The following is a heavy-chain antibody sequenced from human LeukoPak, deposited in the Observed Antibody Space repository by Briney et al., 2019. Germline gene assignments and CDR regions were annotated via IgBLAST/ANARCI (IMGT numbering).Heavy chain of an antibody. CDR2: INPNSGGT. D-gene: IGHD2-15*01. J-gene: IGHJ5*02. Sequence: ASVKVSCKASGSSFTGYYMHWVRQAPGQGLAWMGWINPNSGGTKYAQKFQGRVTMTRDTSISTAYMELSRLTSDDTAVYYCASQVVAASRRTNWFDPWGQGTLVTVSS. V-gene: IGHV1-2*02. CDR1: GSSFTGYY. CDR3: ASQVVAASRRTNWFDP.